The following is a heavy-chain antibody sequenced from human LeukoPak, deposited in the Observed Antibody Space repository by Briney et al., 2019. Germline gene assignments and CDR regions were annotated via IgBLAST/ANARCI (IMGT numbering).Heavy chain of an antibody. CDR2: IKQDGSEK. J-gene: IGHJ4*02. V-gene: IGHV3-7*01. CDR1: GFTFSSYW. CDR3: ARVGLRFLEWTH. D-gene: IGHD3-3*01. Sequence: GGSLRLSCAASGFTFSSYWMSWVRQAPGRGLEWVANIKQDGSEKYYVDSVKGRFTISRDNAKNSLYLQMYSLGAEDTAVYYCARVGLRFLEWTHWGQGTLVTVSS.